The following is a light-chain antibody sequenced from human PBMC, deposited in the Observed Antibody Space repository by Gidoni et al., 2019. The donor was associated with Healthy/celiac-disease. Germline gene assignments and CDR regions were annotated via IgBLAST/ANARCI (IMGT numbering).Light chain of an antibody. Sequence: QSALTQPASVSGSPGQSITISCTGTSSDVGGYYYVSWYQQNPGKAPKLMIYDFMNRPSGGSIRFSGSKFGNTASLTISGLQAEDEADYYCSSYTSSSSYVFGTGTKVTVL. CDR1: SSDVGGYYY. J-gene: IGLJ1*01. CDR2: DFM. V-gene: IGLV2-14*01. CDR3: SSYTSSSSYV.